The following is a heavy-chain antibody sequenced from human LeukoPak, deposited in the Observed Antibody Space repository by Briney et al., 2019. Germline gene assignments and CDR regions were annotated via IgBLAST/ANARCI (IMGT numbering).Heavy chain of an antibody. Sequence: GGSLRLSCAASGFTFSSYSMNWVRQAPGKGLEGGSYISSSSSYIYYADSVRGGVTISRENAKNTLYVEMNSLTAEDTAVYYCARGPSRRYITKENYFDYWGQGTLVTVSS. CDR3: ARGPSRRYITKENYFDY. J-gene: IGHJ4*02. CDR2: ISSSSSYI. D-gene: IGHD1-14*01. CDR1: GFTFSSYS. V-gene: IGHV3-21*05.